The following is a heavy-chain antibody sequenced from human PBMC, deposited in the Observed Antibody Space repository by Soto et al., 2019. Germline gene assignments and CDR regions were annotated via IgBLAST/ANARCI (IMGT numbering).Heavy chain of an antibody. CDR1: GGSISSSRYD. Sequence: PSETLSLTGTVSGGSISSSRYDWGWIRQPPGKGLEWIGSIYYSGSTYYNPSLKSRVTISVDTSKNQFSLKLSSVTAADTAVYYCARHPTYRNYYDSSGSGYWGQGTLVTVS. D-gene: IGHD3-22*01. V-gene: IGHV4-39*01. J-gene: IGHJ4*02. CDR3: ARHPTYRNYYDSSGSGY. CDR2: IYYSGST.